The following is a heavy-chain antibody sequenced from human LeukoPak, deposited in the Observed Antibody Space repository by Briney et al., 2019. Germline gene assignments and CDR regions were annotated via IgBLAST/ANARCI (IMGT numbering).Heavy chain of an antibody. CDR2: IYYSGST. CDR1: GGSISSYY. CDR3: ARPSGSYFRGWFDP. D-gene: IGHD1-26*01. J-gene: IGHJ5*02. Sequence: SETLSLTCTVSGGSISSYYWSWIRQPPGKGLEWIGYIYYSGSTNYNPSLKSRVTISVDTSKNQFSPKLSSVTAADTAVYYCARPSGSYFRGWFDPWGQGTLVTVSS. V-gene: IGHV4-59*12.